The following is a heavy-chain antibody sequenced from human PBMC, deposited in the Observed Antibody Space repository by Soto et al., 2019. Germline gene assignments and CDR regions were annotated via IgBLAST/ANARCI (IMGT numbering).Heavy chain of an antibody. V-gene: IGHV1-69*02. Sequence: QVQLVQSGAEVKKPGSSVKVSCKASGGTFSSYTISWVRQAPGQGLEWMGRIIPILGIANYAQKFQGRVTSSGGNYNSAAYMGRSSRRSADPGVYYCARSGGGPEGINSVVVPAATYYYYGMDVWGQGTTVTVSS. J-gene: IGHJ6*02. D-gene: IGHD2-2*01. CDR1: GGTFSSYT. CDR2: IIPILGIA. CDR3: ARSGGGPEGINSVVVPAATYYYYGMDV.